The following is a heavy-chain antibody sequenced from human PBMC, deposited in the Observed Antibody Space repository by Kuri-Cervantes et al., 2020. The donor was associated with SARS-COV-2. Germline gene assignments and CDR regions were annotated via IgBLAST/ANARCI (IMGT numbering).Heavy chain of an antibody. Sequence: ASVKVSCKASGYTFSVYYMYWVRQAPGQGLEWMGWINPNSGGTNYAQKFQGWVTMTRDTSISTAYMELSRLRSDDTAVYYCARGMALGIIQYYYYSMDVWGQGTTVTVSS. J-gene: IGHJ6*02. CDR3: ARGMALGIIQYYYYSMDV. V-gene: IGHV1-2*04. CDR2: INPNSGGT. D-gene: IGHD3-10*01. CDR1: GYTFSVYY.